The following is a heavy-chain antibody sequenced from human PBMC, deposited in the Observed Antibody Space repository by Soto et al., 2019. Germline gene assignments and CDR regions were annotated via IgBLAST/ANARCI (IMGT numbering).Heavy chain of an antibody. Sequence: GGSLRLCWAASGFIVSSNYMSWVRQAPGKGLEWVSVIYSGGSTFYADSVKGRFIISRDDSKNTLYLQMNSLRAEDTAVYYCAKVAYSSSSGNDYWGQGTLVTVSS. CDR3: AKVAYSSSSGNDY. J-gene: IGHJ4*02. V-gene: IGHV3-66*01. D-gene: IGHD6-6*01. CDR1: GFIVSSNY. CDR2: IYSGGST.